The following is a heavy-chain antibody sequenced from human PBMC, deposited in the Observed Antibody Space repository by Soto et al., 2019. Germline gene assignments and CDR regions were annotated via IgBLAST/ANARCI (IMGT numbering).Heavy chain of an antibody. D-gene: IGHD4-17*01. V-gene: IGHV1-69*02. Sequence: SVNVSCKASGGTLSSYTFSWVRQAPGQGLEWMGRIIPNLGVTNYAQKFQGRVTITVDESTSTAYMELSSLRYEDTAVYYCARGGTATKVTISWFDPWGQGTLVTVSS. J-gene: IGHJ5*02. CDR1: GGTLSSYT. CDR3: ARGGTATKVTISWFDP. CDR2: IIPNLGVT.